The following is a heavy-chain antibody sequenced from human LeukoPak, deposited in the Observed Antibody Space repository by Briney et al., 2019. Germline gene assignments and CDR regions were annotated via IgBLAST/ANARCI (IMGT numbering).Heavy chain of an antibody. V-gene: IGHV1-18*01. Sequence: ASVKVSCKASGYTFTSYGISWVRQAPGQGLEWMGWISAYNGNTNYAQKLQGRVTMTTDTSTSTAYMELSSLRSEDTAVYYCARASDRAQNYDFWSGYFSRFDYWGQGTLVTVSS. CDR2: ISAYNGNT. CDR3: ARASDRAQNYDFWSGYFSRFDY. J-gene: IGHJ4*02. CDR1: GYTFTSYG. D-gene: IGHD3-3*01.